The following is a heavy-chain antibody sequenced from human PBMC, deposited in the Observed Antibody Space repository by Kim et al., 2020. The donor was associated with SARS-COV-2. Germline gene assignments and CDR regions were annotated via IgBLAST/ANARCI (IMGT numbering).Heavy chain of an antibody. CDR2: INHSGST. D-gene: IGHD6-19*01. Sequence: SETLSLTCAVYGGSFSGYYWSWIRQPPGKGLEWIGEINHSGSTNYNPSLKSRVTISVDTSKNQFSLKLSSVTAADTAVYYCATSQWQYYFDYWGQGTLVTVSS. V-gene: IGHV4-34*01. J-gene: IGHJ4*02. CDR3: ATSQWQYYFDY. CDR1: GGSFSGYY.